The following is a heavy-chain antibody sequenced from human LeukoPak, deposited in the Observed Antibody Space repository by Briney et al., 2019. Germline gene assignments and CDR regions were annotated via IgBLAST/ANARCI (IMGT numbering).Heavy chain of an antibody. CDR3: AKDSSGSSSPDPAHYFDY. J-gene: IGHJ4*02. CDR1: GFTFSNYG. V-gene: IGHV3-30*18. CDR2: ISYDGGNK. Sequence: SGGSLRLSCAVSGFTFSNYGMHWVRQAPGKGLEWVAVISYDGGNKYYADSVKGRFTISRDNSKNTLYLQMNSLRAEDTAVYYCAKDSSGSSSPDPAHYFDYWGQGTLVTFSS. D-gene: IGHD3-22*01.